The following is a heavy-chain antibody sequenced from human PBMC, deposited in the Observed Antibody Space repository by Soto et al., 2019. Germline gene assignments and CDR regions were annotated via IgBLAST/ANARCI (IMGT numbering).Heavy chain of an antibody. CDR3: ARDGGSGTAVAGIPYSGMDV. CDR2: IYIDGST. D-gene: IGHD6-19*01. CDR1: GFTVSGNS. Sequence: EVQLVDSGGDLIQPGGSLRLSCGASGFTVSGNSLSWVRQAPGKGLEWVSYIYIDGSTYYADSVRGRFTLTRDNSKNTLYIQMNNLRGEDTAVYYCARDGGSGTAVAGIPYSGMDVWGQGTTVTVSS. V-gene: IGHV3-53*01. J-gene: IGHJ6*02.